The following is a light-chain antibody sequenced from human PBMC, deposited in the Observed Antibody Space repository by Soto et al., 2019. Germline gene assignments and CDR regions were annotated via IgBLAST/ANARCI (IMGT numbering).Light chain of an antibody. Sequence: QSALTQPASVSGSPGQSITISCTGTSSDIGGYNYLSWYQQHPGKAPKLMIYDVSDRRSGVSDRFSGSKSGNTASLTISGLQAEDEADYYCSSYTSSSHVVFGGGTKLTVL. CDR1: SSDIGGYNY. CDR2: DVS. CDR3: SSYTSSSHVV. J-gene: IGLJ2*01. V-gene: IGLV2-14*03.